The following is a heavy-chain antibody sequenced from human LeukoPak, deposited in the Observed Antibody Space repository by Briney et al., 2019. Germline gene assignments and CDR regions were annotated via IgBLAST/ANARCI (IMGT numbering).Heavy chain of an antibody. CDR1: GGSISSSSYY. Sequence: SETLSLTCTVSGGSISSSSYYWGWIRQPPGKGLEWIGSIYYSGSTYYNPSLKSRVTISVDTSKNQFSLNLTSVTAADTAVYYCARAYSGSFPFDYWGQGTLVTVSS. V-gene: IGHV4-39*07. J-gene: IGHJ4*02. CDR2: IYYSGST. CDR3: ARAYSGSFPFDY. D-gene: IGHD6-6*01.